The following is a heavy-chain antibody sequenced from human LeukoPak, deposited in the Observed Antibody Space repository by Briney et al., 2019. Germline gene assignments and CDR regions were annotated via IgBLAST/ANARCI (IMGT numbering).Heavy chain of an antibody. J-gene: IGHJ5*02. CDR3: ASAIYCSSTSCHPWFDP. CDR1: GFTFSSYW. D-gene: IGHD2-2*01. Sequence: SGGSLRLSCAASGFTFSSYWMSWVRQAPGKGLEWVANIKQDGSEKYHVDSVKGRFTISRDNAKNSLYLQMNSLRAEDTAVYYCASAIYCSSTSCHPWFDPWGQGTLVTVSS. V-gene: IGHV3-7*01. CDR2: IKQDGSEK.